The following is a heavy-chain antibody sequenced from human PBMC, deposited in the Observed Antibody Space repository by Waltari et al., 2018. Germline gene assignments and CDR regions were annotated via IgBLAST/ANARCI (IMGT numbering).Heavy chain of an antibody. Sequence: EVQLVESGGGLVQPGGSLRLSCAASGFTFSRSAMSWVRQAPGKGLGWVSAISGSGGSTYYADSVKGRFTISRDNSKNTLYLQMNSLRAEDTAVYYCAKLSWLYYYDSSGKGGAFDIWGQGTMVTVSS. CDR2: ISGSGGST. J-gene: IGHJ3*02. CDR1: GFTFSRSA. CDR3: AKLSWLYYYDSSGKGGAFDI. D-gene: IGHD3-22*01. V-gene: IGHV3-23*04.